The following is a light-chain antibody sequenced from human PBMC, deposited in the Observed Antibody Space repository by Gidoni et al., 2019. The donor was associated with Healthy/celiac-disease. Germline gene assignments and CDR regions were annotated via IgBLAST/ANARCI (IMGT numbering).Light chain of an antibody. CDR3: QQSYTWT. Sequence: DIQMTPAPSSLSASVGDRVTITCRASQSISSYLNWYQQKPGKAPKLLVYAASSLQSGVPSRFSGSGSGTDFTLTISSLQPEDFATYYCQQSYTWTFGQGTKVEIK. CDR2: AAS. V-gene: IGKV1-39*01. J-gene: IGKJ1*01. CDR1: QSISSY.